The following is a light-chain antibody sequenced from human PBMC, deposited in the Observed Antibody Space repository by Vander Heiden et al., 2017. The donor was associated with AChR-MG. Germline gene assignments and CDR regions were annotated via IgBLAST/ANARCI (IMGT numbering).Light chain of an antibody. V-gene: IGKV3-20*01. CDR2: GAS. CDR3: QQDGNSPLT. J-gene: IGKJ4*01. Sequence: EVVFMQSPGTLPMSPGERATRSCKASQRVNDNHLAWYQQKLGQAPRLLIHGASSRATGIPDRFSGSGSGTDFTLTISRLEPEDFAVYYCQQDGNSPLTFGGGTRVEI. CDR1: QRVNDNH.